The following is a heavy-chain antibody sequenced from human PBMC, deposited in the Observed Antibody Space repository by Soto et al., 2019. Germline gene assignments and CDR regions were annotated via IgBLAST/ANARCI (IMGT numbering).Heavy chain of an antibody. Sequence: EGQLVESGGGLAQPGRSLRLSCAASGFTFDHYAMHWVRQAPGKGLEWVSGISGNSVGGVYADPVKDRFTISRGHGKDSLCQQMEGTSGKEPDLYYCAQGRATYYPVGGWDYWGPATRVSVSS. CDR1: GFTFDHYA. CDR2: ISGNSVGG. V-gene: IGHV3-9*01. CDR3: AQGRATYYPVGGWDY. J-gene: IGHJ4*02. D-gene: IGHD1-26*01.